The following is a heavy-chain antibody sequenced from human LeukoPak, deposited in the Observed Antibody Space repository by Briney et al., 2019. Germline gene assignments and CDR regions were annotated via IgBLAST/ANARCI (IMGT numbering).Heavy chain of an antibody. Sequence: ASVKVSCKASGYTFSRYYMHWVRQAPGQGLEWMGIINPSGGTGYAQKFQGRVTMTSDTSTSTVYMDLSSLRSEDTAVYYCARGGVGGNSVSFYYFDYWGQGTLVTVSS. CDR3: ARGGVGGNSVSFYYFDY. CDR1: GYTFSRYY. CDR2: INPSGGT. J-gene: IGHJ4*02. V-gene: IGHV1-46*01. D-gene: IGHD1-26*01.